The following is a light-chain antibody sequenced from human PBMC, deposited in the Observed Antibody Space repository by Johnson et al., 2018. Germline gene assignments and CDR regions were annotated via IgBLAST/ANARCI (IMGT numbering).Light chain of an antibody. CDR3: GTWDSSLSAGNV. CDR1: SSNIGNNY. Sequence: QSVLTQPPSVSAAPGQKVTISCSGSSSNIGNNYVSWYQQLPGTAPKLLIYENNKRPSGIPDRFSGSKSGTSATLGITGLQTGDEAYYYCGTWDSSLSAGNVFGTGTKVTFL. J-gene: IGLJ1*01. V-gene: IGLV1-51*02. CDR2: ENN.